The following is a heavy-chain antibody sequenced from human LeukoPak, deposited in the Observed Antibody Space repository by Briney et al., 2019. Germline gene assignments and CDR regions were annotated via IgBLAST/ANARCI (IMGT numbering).Heavy chain of an antibody. J-gene: IGHJ6*03. CDR1: GGSINSNSYH. D-gene: IGHD6-13*01. V-gene: IGHV4-39*07. Sequence: SETLSLTCTVSGGSINSNSYHWGWVRQPPGKGLEWIATIYYSGSTYYTPSLKSRVTISVDTSKNQFSLKLTSVTAAGTAVYYCARRIVAAGNYYYYMDVWGKGTTVTVSS. CDR3: ARRIVAAGNYYYYMDV. CDR2: IYYSGST.